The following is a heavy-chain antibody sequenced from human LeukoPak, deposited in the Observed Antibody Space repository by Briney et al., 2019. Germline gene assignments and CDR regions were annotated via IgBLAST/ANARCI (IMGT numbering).Heavy chain of an antibody. CDR2: IRHDGSYK. CDR1: GFIFSSSG. Sequence: GGSLRLSCAASGFIFSSSGMHWVRQAPGKGLERVAFIRHDGSYKYYADSVKGRFTISRDNAKNSLYLQMNSLRAEDTAVYYCARVRSRGYCSSTSCFYFDYWGQGTLVTVSS. J-gene: IGHJ4*02. D-gene: IGHD2-2*01. V-gene: IGHV3-30*02. CDR3: ARVRSRGYCSSTSCFYFDY.